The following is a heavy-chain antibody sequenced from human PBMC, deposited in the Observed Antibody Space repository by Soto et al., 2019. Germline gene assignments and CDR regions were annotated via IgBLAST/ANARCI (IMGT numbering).Heavy chain of an antibody. CDR3: ARDISSSWRQGYYYYCMDV. D-gene: IGHD6-13*01. V-gene: IGHV3-21*01. CDR2: ISSSSSYI. Sequence: PGGSLRLSCAASGFTFSSYSMNWVRQAPGKGLEWVSSISSSSSYIYYADSVKGRLTISRDNAKNSLYLQMNSLRAEDTAVYYCARDISSSWRQGYYYYCMDVWGQGTTGTVSS. J-gene: IGHJ6*02. CDR1: GFTFSSYS.